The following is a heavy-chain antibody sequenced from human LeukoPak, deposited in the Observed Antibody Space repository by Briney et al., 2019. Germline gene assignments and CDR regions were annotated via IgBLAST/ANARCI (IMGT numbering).Heavy chain of an antibody. J-gene: IGHJ4*02. Sequence: GGSLRLSCAASGFTFSSCAMSWVRQAPGKGLEWVSTIIDSGNSVYYADSVEGRFTISRDNSKNTLYLQMNSLRAEDTALYYCAKADYYDGKTPGGYWGQGTLVTVSS. V-gene: IGHV3-23*01. CDR1: GFTFSSCA. CDR2: IIDSGNSV. CDR3: AKADYYDGKTPGGY. D-gene: IGHD3-22*01.